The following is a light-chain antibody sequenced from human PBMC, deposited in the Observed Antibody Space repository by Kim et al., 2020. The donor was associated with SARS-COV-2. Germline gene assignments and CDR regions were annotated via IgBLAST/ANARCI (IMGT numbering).Light chain of an antibody. J-gene: IGKJ2*01. Sequence: LDHGAGASALGRLSQSVSSSCLTRCQQRPGQGPKILIYGGSSRATGNPDRFTGSGYWTDFTLKISRLEPEDIAVYYCQQDGSSTYTFGQGTKLQI. CDR1: QSVSSSC. CDR2: GGS. V-gene: IGKV3-20*01. CDR3: QQDGSSTYT.